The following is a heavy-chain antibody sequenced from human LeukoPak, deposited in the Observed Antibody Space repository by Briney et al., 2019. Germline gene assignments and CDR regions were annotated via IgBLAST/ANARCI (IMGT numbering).Heavy chain of an antibody. CDR3: ARGRYCSSTSCYQYYYYMDV. V-gene: IGHV4-59*08. J-gene: IGHJ6*03. CDR2: IYYSGST. Sequence: SETLSLTCTVSGGSISSYYWSWIRQPPGKGLEWIGYIYYSGSTNYNPSLKSRVTISVDTSKNQFSLKLSSVTAADTAVYYCARGRYCSSTSCYQYYYYMDVWGKGTTVTVSS. D-gene: IGHD2-2*01. CDR1: GGSISSYY.